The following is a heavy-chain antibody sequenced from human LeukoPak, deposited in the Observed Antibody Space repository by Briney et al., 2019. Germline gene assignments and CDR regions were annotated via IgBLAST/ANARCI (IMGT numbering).Heavy chain of an antibody. CDR2: MKPDGTTK. V-gene: IGHV3-7*03. J-gene: IGHJ4*02. Sequence: PGGSLRLSCAASGFTFSRNWMTWVRQAPGKGLEWVANMKPDGTTKFYVDSVKGRFTISRDNALNSLYLQMNSLRAEDTAIYYCARSIPYGTTWYGRSDYWGQGTLVTVSS. CDR3: ARSIPYGTTWYGRSDY. D-gene: IGHD6-13*01. CDR1: GFTFSRNW.